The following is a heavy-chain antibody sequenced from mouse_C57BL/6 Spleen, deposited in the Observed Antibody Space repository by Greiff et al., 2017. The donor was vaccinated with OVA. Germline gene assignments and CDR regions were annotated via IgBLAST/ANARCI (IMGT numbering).Heavy chain of an antibody. CDR3: ARHSNYVAWFAY. CDR2: ISYDGSN. V-gene: IGHV3-6*01. Sequence: EVQRVESGPGLVKPSQSLSLTCSVTGYSITSGYYWNWIRQFPGNKLEWMGYISYDGSNNYNPSLKNRISITRDTSKNQFFLKLNSVTTEDTATYYCARHSNYVAWFAYWGQGTLVTVSA. D-gene: IGHD2-5*01. CDR1: GYSITSGYY. J-gene: IGHJ3*01.